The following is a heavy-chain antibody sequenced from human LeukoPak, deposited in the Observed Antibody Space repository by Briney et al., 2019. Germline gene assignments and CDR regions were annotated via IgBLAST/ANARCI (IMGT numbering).Heavy chain of an antibody. CDR1: GFTFNTYA. CDR3: ARDGRGDYGILWFFDY. J-gene: IGHJ4*02. V-gene: IGHV3-30*04. D-gene: IGHD4-17*01. CDR2: ISYDGPNK. Sequence: GGSLRLSCAASGFTFNTYALHWVRQAPGKGLEWVAVISYDGPNKYHADSVKGRFTTSRDNSKKTLFLKMNSLRAEDTAVYYCARDGRGDYGILWFFDYWGQGTLVTVSS.